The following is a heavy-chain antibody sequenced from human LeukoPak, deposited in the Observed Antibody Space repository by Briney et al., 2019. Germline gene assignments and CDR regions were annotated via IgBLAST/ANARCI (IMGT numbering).Heavy chain of an antibody. J-gene: IGHJ4*02. Sequence: SETLSLTCTVSGGSLSSYYWSWIRQPPGKGLECIGYIYYSGSTNYNPSLRSRVTISVDTSKNQFSLKLSSVTAADTAVYYCARAGGDGYNLYYFDYWGQGTLVTVSS. CDR3: ARAGGDGYNLYYFDY. CDR1: GGSLSSYY. V-gene: IGHV4-59*01. CDR2: IYYSGST. D-gene: IGHD5-24*01.